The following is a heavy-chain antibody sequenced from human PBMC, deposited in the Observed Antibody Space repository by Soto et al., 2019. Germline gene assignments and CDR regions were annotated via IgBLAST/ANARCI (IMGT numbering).Heavy chain of an antibody. CDR1: GYTFTTYA. V-gene: IGHV1-3*01. CDR2: INAGNGNT. J-gene: IGHJ5*01. CDR3: ARGTATDGLDS. D-gene: IGHD2-21*02. Sequence: ASVKVSCKASGYTFTTYAMHWVRQAPGQRLEWMGWINAGNGNTKYSQKFQGRVTITRDTSASAAYMELSSLRSGDTAVYYCARGTATDGLDSWGQGTLVTVSS.